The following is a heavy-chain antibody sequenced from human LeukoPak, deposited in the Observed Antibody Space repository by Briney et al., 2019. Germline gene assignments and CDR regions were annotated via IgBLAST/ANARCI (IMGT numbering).Heavy chain of an antibody. Sequence: SETLSLTCTVSGGSISSYYWSWIRQPPGKGLEWIGYIYYSGSTNYNPSLKSRVTISVDTSKNQFSLKLSSVTAADTAVYYCATLVDTAKGGWFDPWGQGTLVTVSS. CDR1: GGSISSYY. CDR3: ATLVDTAKGGWFDP. J-gene: IGHJ5*02. CDR2: IYYSGST. V-gene: IGHV4-59*01. D-gene: IGHD5-18*01.